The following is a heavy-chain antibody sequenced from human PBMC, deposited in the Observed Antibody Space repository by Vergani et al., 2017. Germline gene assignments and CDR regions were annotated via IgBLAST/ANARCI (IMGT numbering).Heavy chain of an antibody. CDR3: ARDLMDDSSGWDLPLYYYGMDV. J-gene: IGHJ6*02. V-gene: IGHV1-18*01. CDR2: ISAYNGNT. D-gene: IGHD6-19*01. CDR1: GYTFTSYG. Sequence: QVQLVQSGAEVKKPGASVKVSCKASGYTFTSYGISWVRQAPGQGLEWMGWISAYNGNTNYAQKLQGRVTMTTDTSTSTAYMELRILRSDDTAVYYCARDLMDDSSGWDLPLYYYGMDVWGQGTTVTVSS.